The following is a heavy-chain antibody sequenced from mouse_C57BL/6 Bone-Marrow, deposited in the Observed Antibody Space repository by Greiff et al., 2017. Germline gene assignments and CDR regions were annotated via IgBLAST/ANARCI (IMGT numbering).Heavy chain of an antibody. J-gene: IGHJ2*01. V-gene: IGHV1-47*01. CDR2: FHPYNDDT. D-gene: IGHD2-1*01. CDR3: ARGGNYGGYYFDY. CDR1: GYTFTTYP. Sequence: LVESGAELVKPGASVKMSCKASGYTFTTYPIEWMKQNHGKSLEWIGNFHPYNDDTTYNEKFKGKATLTVEKSSSTVYLELSRLTSDDSAFFYWARGGNYGGYYFDYWGQGTTLTVSS.